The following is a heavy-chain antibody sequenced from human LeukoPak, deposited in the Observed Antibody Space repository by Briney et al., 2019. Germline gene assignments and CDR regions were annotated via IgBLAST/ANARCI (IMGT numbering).Heavy chain of an antibody. CDR1: GGSISSYY. Sequence: SETLSLTCTLSGGSISSYYWSWIRRPAGKGLEWIGRMYPSGSTNYNPSLKSRVTMSVDTSKNQFSLKLTSVAAADTAVYYCARAPVAGSSGPNWFDPWGQGTLVTVSA. V-gene: IGHV4-4*07. CDR2: MYPSGST. D-gene: IGHD6-19*01. CDR3: ARAPVAGSSGPNWFDP. J-gene: IGHJ5*02.